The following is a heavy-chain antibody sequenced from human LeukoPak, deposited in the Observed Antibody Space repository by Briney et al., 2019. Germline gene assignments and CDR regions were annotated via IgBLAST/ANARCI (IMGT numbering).Heavy chain of an antibody. CDR2: IYYSGST. V-gene: IGHV4-59*01. Sequence: SETLSLTCTVSGGSISSYYWSWIRQPPGKGLEWIGYIYYSGSTNYNPSLKSRVTTSVDTSKNQFSLKLSSVTAADTAVYYCASSYCSSTSCALDYWGQGTLVTVSS. CDR1: GGSISSYY. CDR3: ASSYCSSTSCALDY. J-gene: IGHJ4*02. D-gene: IGHD2-2*01.